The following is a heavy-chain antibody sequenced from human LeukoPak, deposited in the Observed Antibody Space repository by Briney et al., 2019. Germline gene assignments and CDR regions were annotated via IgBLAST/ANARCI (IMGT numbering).Heavy chain of an antibody. J-gene: IGHJ4*02. CDR1: GFTFSSYA. CDR3: AKYGPQDSGSSHFDY. V-gene: IGHV3-23*01. Sequence: LTGGSLRLSCAASGFTFSSYAMSWVRQAPGKGLEWVSAIRDSGSSTHYADSVKGRFTTSRDNSKNTLFLQMDSLRAEDTAIYYCAKYGPQDSGSSHFDYWGQGALVTVSP. CDR2: IRDSGSST. D-gene: IGHD1-26*01.